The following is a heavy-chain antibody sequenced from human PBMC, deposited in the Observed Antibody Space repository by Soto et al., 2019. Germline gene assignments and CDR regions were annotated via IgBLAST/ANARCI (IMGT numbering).Heavy chain of an antibody. Sequence: PGGSLRLSCAASGFTFSSYEMNWVRQAPGKGLEWVSYITGSGFTIYYADSVKGRFTISRDNAKNSLYLQMNSLRVEDTAVYYCARTYYDGSGYYYLDSWGQGTLVTVSS. CDR3: ARTYYDGSGYYYLDS. CDR2: ITGSGFTI. CDR1: GFTFSSYE. V-gene: IGHV3-48*03. J-gene: IGHJ4*02. D-gene: IGHD3-22*01.